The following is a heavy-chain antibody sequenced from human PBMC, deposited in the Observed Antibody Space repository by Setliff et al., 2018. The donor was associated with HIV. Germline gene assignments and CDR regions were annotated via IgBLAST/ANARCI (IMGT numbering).Heavy chain of an antibody. V-gene: IGHV3-53*01. CDR1: GFTVSSNY. CDR3: AKTSNTGYLFCSDY. Sequence: GGSLRLSCAASGFTVSSNYMSWVRQAPGKGLEWVSVIYSGGSTYYADSVKGRFTISRDNSKNTLYLQMNSLRAEDTAVYYCAKTSNTGYLFCSDYWGQGTLVTVSS. D-gene: IGHD3-9*01. J-gene: IGHJ4*02. CDR2: IYSGGST.